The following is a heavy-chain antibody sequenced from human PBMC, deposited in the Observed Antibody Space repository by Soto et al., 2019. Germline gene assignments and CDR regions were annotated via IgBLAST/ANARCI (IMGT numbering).Heavy chain of an antibody. Sequence: QVQLVQSGAEVKKPGSSVKVSCKASGGTFRSYAISWVRQAPGQGLEWMGGIIPIFGTANYAQKFQGRVPITEDESTSTANKELSSQRSEKTAVYYCARVYGGNSHSDYGGQGTLVTVSS. D-gene: IGHD3-16*01. CDR3: ARVYGGNSHSDY. CDR1: GGTFRSYA. CDR2: IIPIFGTA. J-gene: IGHJ4*02. V-gene: IGHV1-69*01.